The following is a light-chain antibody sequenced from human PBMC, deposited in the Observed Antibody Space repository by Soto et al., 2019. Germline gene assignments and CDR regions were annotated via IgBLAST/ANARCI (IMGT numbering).Light chain of an antibody. CDR3: QSSDTTLRGSV. Sequence: QSVLTQPPSVSGAPGQRVTISCSGTSSNIGAGYDVHWYHQLPGTAPKLLIFGNNNRPSGVPARFSASRSGTSASLAITGLHAEDEADYYCQSSDTTLRGSVFGGGTKVTVL. J-gene: IGLJ3*02. CDR2: GNN. V-gene: IGLV1-40*01. CDR1: SSNIGAGYD.